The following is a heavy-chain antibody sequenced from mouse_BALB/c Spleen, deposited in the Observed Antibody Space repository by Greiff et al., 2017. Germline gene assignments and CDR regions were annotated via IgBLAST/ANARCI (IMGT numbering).Heavy chain of an antibody. V-gene: IGHV1-7*01. J-gene: IGHJ2*01. CDR3: ARVAYDGYYVDY. D-gene: IGHD2-3*01. Sequence: QVQLQQSGAELAKPGASVKMSCKASGYTFTSYWMHWVKQRPGQGLEWIGYINPSTGYTEYNQKFKDKATLTADKSSSTAYMQLSSLTSEDSAVYYCARVAYDGYYVDYWGQGTTLTVSS. CDR2: INPSTGYT. CDR1: GYTFTSYW.